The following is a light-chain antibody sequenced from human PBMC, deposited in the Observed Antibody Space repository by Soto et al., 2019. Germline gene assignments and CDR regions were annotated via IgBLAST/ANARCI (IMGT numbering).Light chain of an antibody. CDR3: ASWDDRLKGYV. V-gene: IGLV1-44*01. CDR2: IND. CDR1: RSNIGSNS. Sequence: QSVLTQPPSVSGTPGQRVIISCSGSRSNIGSNSVNWYQQLPGTAPKLLIYINDQRPSGVPDRFPGFTSGTSVSLAISGLQSEDEADYYCASWDDRLKGYVFGTGTKVTVL. J-gene: IGLJ1*01.